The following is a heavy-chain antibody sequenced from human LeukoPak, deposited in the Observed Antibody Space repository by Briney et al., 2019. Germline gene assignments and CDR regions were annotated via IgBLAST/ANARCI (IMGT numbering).Heavy chain of an antibody. CDR2: IYYSGST. CDR3: ARVPPRSSGWYFFDY. J-gene: IGHJ4*02. V-gene: IGHV4-59*01. CDR1: GGSISSYY. Sequence: SETLSLTCAVSGGSISSYYWSWIRQPPGKGLEWIGHIYYSGSTNYNPSLKSRVTISVDTSKSQFSLKLNSVTAADTAVYYCARVPPRSSGWYFFDYWGQGTLVTVSS. D-gene: IGHD6-19*01.